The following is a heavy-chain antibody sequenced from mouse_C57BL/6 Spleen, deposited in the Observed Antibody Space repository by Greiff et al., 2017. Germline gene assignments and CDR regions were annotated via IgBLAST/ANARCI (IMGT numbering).Heavy chain of an antibody. CDR2: INPSNGGT. V-gene: IGHV1-53*01. CDR1: GYTFTSYW. J-gene: IGHJ3*01. CDR3: ASGGERGPAY. Sequence: QVQLQQPGPELVKPGASVKLSCKASGYTFTSYWMHWVKQRPGQGLEWIGNINPSNGGTNYNEKFKNKATLTVDKSSSTAYMHVSSLTSEYSAVDYCASGGERGPAYWGQGTLVTVSA.